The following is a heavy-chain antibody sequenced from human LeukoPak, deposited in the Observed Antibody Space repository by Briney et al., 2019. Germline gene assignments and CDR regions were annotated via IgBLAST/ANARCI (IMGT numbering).Heavy chain of an antibody. CDR3: ARVGYTYAFDI. CDR1: GGSISSGGYY. D-gene: IGHD5-24*01. V-gene: IGHV4-30-2*01. J-gene: IGHJ3*02. Sequence: SQTLSLTCTVSGGSISSGGYYWSWIRQPPGKGLEWIGYIYHSGSTYYNPSLKSRVTISVDRSKNQFSLKLSSVTAADTAAYYCARVGYTYAFDIWGQGTMVTVSS. CDR2: IYHSGST.